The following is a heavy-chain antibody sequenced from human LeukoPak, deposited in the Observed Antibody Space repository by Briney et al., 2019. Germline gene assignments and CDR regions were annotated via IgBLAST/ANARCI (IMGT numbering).Heavy chain of an antibody. CDR2: IYYSGST. D-gene: IGHD3-22*01. V-gene: IGHV4-59*11. J-gene: IGHJ4*02. Sequence: SETLSLTCKVSGGSMSSHYWSWIRQLPGKGLEWIGDIYYSGSTNYNPSLNSRVTISLDTSKNQFSLNLRSVTAADTAVYYCARDDRSGYSTLGYWGQGTLVTVSS. CDR3: ARDDRSGYSTLGY. CDR1: GGSMSSHY.